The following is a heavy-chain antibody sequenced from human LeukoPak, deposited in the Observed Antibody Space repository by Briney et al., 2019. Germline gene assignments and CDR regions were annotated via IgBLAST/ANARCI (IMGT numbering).Heavy chain of an antibody. J-gene: IGHJ4*02. CDR3: ASFRDGYIKC. CDR1: GGSISSGSYY. V-gene: IGHV4-31*03. Sequence: KPSQTLSLTCTVSGGSISSGSYYWNWIRQHPGKGLEWIGYIYYSGTTYYNPSLKSRVTISVDTSKSQFSLRLSSVTAADTAVYYCASFRDGYIKCWGQGTLVTVSS. D-gene: IGHD5-24*01. CDR2: IYYSGTT.